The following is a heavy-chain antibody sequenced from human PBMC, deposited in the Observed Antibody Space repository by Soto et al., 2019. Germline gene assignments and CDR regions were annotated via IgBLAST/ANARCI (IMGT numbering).Heavy chain of an antibody. V-gene: IGHV3-21*06. Sequence: GSLILSCSASGFTFSRYSMNWVRQAAGKGLEWVSSISSTTNYIYYGDSMKGRFTIARDNAKNSLYLEMNSLRAEDTAVYYCARESEDLTSSFDYWGQGTLVTVSS. CDR2: ISSTTNYI. CDR1: GFTFSRYS. J-gene: IGHJ4*02. CDR3: ARESEDLTSSFDY.